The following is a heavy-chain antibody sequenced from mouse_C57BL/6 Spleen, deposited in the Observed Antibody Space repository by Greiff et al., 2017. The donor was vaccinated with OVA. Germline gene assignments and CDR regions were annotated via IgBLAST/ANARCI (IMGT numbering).Heavy chain of an antibody. J-gene: IGHJ2*01. CDR3: ARSPNYGSSHRDY. Sequence: QVQLQQPGAELVRPGSSVKLSCKASGYTFTSYWMDWVKQRPGQGLEWIGNIYPSASETHYNQKFKDKATLTVDKSSSTAYMQLSSLTSEDSAVYYCARSPNYGSSHRDYWGQGTTLTVSS. CDR1: GYTFTSYW. V-gene: IGHV1-61*01. D-gene: IGHD1-1*01. CDR2: IYPSASET.